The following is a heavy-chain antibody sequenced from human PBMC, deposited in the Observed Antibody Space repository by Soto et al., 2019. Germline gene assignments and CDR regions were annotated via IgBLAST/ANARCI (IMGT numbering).Heavy chain of an antibody. D-gene: IGHD4-4*01. J-gene: IGHJ3*02. CDR1: GFTFSSYA. V-gene: IGHV3-30*18. CDR2: ISYDGSSK. CDR3: AKSRYSNYVGDAFGI. Sequence: GGSLRLSCAASGFTFSSYAMSWVRQAPGKGLEWVAVISYDGSSKYYADSVKGRFTISRDNSKNTLYLQMNSLRAEDTAVYYCAKSRYSNYVGDAFGIWGQGTMVTV.